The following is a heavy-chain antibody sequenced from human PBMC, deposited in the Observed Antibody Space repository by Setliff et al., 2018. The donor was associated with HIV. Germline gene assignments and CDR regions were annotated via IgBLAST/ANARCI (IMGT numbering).Heavy chain of an antibody. CDR2: ISAYNGDT. J-gene: IGHJ6*02. CDR3: ARGKGVGGVIITGGLDV. CDR1: GYSFTGYY. V-gene: IGHV1-2*02. D-gene: IGHD3-10*01. Sequence: ASVKVSCKASGYSFTGYYMHWVRQAPGQGLEWMGWISAYNGDTNYAQKLQGRVTMTRDTSITTAYMELSSLTSEDTAVYYCARGKGVGGVIITGGLDVWGQGTTVTVSS.